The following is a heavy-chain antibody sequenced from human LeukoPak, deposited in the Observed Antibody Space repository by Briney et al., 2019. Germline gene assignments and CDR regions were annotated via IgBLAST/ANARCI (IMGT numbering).Heavy chain of an antibody. CDR2: ISYSGTT. V-gene: IGHV4-59*08. CDR3: ARLGSYQDC. Sequence: SETLSLTCTITGGSINSYYWSWIRQPPGKGLEWIGYISYSGTTNYNPSLKSRVTFSVDTSKDQFSLKLTSVTAADTAVYYCARLGSYQDCWGQGTLVTVSS. CDR1: GGSINSYY. D-gene: IGHD1-26*01. J-gene: IGHJ4*02.